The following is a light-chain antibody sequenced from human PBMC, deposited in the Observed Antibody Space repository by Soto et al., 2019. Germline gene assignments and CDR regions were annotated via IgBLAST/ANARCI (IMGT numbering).Light chain of an antibody. CDR3: FAYAGSGAVV. V-gene: IGLV2-23*01. Sequence: QSALTQPASVSGSPEQSITISCTGTSNEVGRYNLVSWYQQHPGKAPKVMIYEATKRPSGVFDRFSGSKSGHTASPTISGLQAEDEADYYCFAYAGSGAVVFGGGTKLTVL. J-gene: IGLJ3*02. CDR1: SNEVGRYNL. CDR2: EAT.